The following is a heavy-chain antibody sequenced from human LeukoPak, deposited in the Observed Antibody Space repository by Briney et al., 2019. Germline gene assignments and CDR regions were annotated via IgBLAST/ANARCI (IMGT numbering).Heavy chain of an antibody. CDR2: IIPIFGTA. CDR3: ARASSIVGVVYFDY. D-gene: IGHD1-26*01. Sequence: SVKVSSKASGGTFSSYAFSWVRQAPGQGLEWMGGIIPIFGTANYAQKFQGRVTITADESTSTAYMELSSLRSEDTAVYYCARASSIVGVVYFDYWGQGTLVTVSS. J-gene: IGHJ4*02. CDR1: GGTFSSYA. V-gene: IGHV1-69*13.